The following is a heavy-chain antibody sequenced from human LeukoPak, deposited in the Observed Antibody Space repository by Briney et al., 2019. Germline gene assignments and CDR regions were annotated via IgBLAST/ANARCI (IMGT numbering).Heavy chain of an antibody. CDR2: ISAYNGNT. J-gene: IGHJ4*02. D-gene: IGHD3-10*01. Sequence: RASVKVSCKASGYTFTSYGISWVRQAPGQRLEWMGWISAYNGNTNYAQKLQGRVTMTTDTSTRTAYMELRSLRSDDTAVYYCARESFGELLGDWGQGTLVTVSS. V-gene: IGHV1-18*01. CDR1: GYTFTSYG. CDR3: ARESFGELLGD.